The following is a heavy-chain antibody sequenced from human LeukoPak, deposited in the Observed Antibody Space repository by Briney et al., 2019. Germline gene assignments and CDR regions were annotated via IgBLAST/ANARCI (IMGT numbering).Heavy chain of an antibody. CDR1: GFTFSSYS. V-gene: IGHV3-48*02. Sequence: GGSLRLSCAASGFTFSSYSMIWVRQAPGKGLEWVSYISSSSTTIHYADSVKGRLTISRDNAKNSLYLQMDSLRDEDTAVYYCARPNCGGTYGMDVWGQGTTVTVSS. D-gene: IGHD2-21*01. CDR3: ARPNCGGTYGMDV. CDR2: ISSSSTTI. J-gene: IGHJ6*02.